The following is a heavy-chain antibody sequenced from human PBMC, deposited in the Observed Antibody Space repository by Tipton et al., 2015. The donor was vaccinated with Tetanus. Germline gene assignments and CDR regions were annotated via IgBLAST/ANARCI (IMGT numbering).Heavy chain of an antibody. CDR1: GDSISRVVFY. D-gene: IGHD3-9*01. J-gene: IGHJ4*02. CDR3: ARRGGDFLTGYYDS. V-gene: IGHV4-39*01. Sequence: TLSLTCTVSGDSISRVVFYWGWIRQSPGKGLEWIGSIYYTGSTYYNPALESRVTISVDTSKNQFSLKLTSVTAADTAVYYCARRGGDFLTGYYDSWGQGTPVIVSS. CDR2: IYYTGST.